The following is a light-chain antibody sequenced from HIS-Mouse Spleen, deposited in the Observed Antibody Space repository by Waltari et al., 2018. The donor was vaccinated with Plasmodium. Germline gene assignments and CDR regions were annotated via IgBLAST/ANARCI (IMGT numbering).Light chain of an antibody. J-gene: IGLJ2*01. CDR3: SSYAGSNNLV. CDR1: SSDVGGYNY. Sequence: QSALTQPPSASGSPGQPVTISCTGTSSDVGGYNYVPWYQQHPGKAPKLMIYEVSKLPSGVPDRFSGSKSGNTASLTVSGLQAEDEADYYCSSYAGSNNLVFGGGTKLTVL. V-gene: IGLV2-8*01. CDR2: EVS.